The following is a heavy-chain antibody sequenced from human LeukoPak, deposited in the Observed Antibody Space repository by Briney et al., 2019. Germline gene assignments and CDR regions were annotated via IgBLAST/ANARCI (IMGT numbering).Heavy chain of an antibody. CDR3: ARVKVLLWFGELFDDAFDI. D-gene: IGHD3-10*01. CDR2: INAGNGNT. J-gene: IGHJ3*02. Sequence: ASVKVSCKASGYTFTSYAMHWVRQAPGQRLEWMGRINAGNGNTKYSQKFQGRVTITRDTSARTAYMELSSLRSEDTAVYYCARVKVLLWFGELFDDAFDIWGQGTMVTVSS. V-gene: IGHV1-3*01. CDR1: GYTFTSYA.